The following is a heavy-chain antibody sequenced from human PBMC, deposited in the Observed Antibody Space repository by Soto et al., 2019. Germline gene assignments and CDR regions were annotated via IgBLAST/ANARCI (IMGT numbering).Heavy chain of an antibody. Sequence: GGSLRLSCAASGFTFSSYSMNWVRQAPGKGLEWVSYISSSSSTIYYADSVKGRFTISRDNAKNSLYLQMNSLRAEDTAVYYCARGPITINAPEFISWGQGTMVTVSS. CDR1: GFTFSSYS. J-gene: IGHJ3*01. V-gene: IGHV3-48*01. CDR3: ARGPITINAPEFIS. CDR2: ISSSSSTI. D-gene: IGHD3-3*01.